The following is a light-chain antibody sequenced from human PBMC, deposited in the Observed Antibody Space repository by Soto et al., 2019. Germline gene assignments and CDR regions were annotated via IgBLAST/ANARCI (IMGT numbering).Light chain of an antibody. J-gene: IGKJ4*01. V-gene: IGKV4-1*01. CDR2: WAS. CDR1: QTVLYSSNNKNY. Sequence: DIVMTQSPDSLAVSLGERATINCKSSQTVLYSSNNKNYLAWYQQKPGQPPKLLIYWASTWQSGVPDRFSGSGSGTDFTLTISSLQAEDVAVYYCQQYYSTPLTFGGGTKVELK. CDR3: QQYYSTPLT.